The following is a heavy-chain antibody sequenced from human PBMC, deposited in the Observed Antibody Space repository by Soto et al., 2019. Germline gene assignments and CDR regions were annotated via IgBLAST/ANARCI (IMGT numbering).Heavy chain of an antibody. CDR1: GGSISSSSYY. Sequence: SETLSLTCTVSGGSISSSSYYWGWIRQPPGKGLEWIGSIYYSGSTYYNPSLKSRVTISVDTSKNQFSLKLSSVTAADTAVYYCARTPVNYDILTGYLYWGQGTLVT. CDR2: IYYSGST. J-gene: IGHJ4*02. CDR3: ARTPVNYDILTGYLY. V-gene: IGHV4-39*01. D-gene: IGHD3-9*01.